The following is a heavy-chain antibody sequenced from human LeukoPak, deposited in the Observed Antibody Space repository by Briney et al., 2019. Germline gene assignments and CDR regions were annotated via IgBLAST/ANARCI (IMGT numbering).Heavy chain of an antibody. CDR2: IYYSGST. V-gene: IGHV4-59*01. CDR3: ARAGYYYDSSGYNYDAFDI. CDR1: GGSISSYY. D-gene: IGHD3-22*01. J-gene: IGHJ3*02. Sequence: SETLSLTCTVSGGSISSYYWSWIRQPPGKGLEWIGYIYYSGSTNYNPSLKSRVTISVDTSKNQFSLKLSSVTAADTAVYYCARAGYYYDSSGYNYDAFDIWGQGTKVTVSS.